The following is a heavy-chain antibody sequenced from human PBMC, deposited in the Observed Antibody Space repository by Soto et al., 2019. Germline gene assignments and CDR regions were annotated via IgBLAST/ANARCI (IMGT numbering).Heavy chain of an antibody. D-gene: IGHD2-15*01. CDR2: DNPSGGST. V-gene: IGHV1-46*01. CDR1: GYIFTAYS. Sequence: QVQLVQSGAEVKKPGASVKVSCKASGYIFTAYSMHWIRQAPGQGLEWMGVDNPSGGSTNYAQKFQGRITMTRDTSTSTVYMDLSSLTSEDTAVYYCAREENCSDGICYSAYFQRWGQGTLVTVSS. J-gene: IGHJ1*01. CDR3: AREENCSDGICYSAYFQR.